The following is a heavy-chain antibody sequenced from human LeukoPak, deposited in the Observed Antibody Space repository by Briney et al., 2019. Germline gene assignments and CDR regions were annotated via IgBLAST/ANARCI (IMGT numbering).Heavy chain of an antibody. CDR1: GFTFSSYA. CDR2: ISGSGGST. CDR3: AKGGSSGWLFDY. V-gene: IGHV3-23*01. D-gene: IGHD6-19*01. J-gene: IGHJ4*02. Sequence: GGSLRLSCAASGFTFSSYAMSWVRQAPGKGLEWVSAISGSGGSTYYADSVKGRFTISRDNSKNTLYLQMNGLRAEDTAVYYCAKGGSSGWLFDYWGQGTLVTVSS.